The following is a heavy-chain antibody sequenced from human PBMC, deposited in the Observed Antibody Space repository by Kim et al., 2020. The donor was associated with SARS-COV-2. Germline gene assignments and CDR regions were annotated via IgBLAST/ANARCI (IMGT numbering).Heavy chain of an antibody. J-gene: IGHJ4*02. CDR3: ARGPFYYGSGTYLDY. CDR2: IYPTGST. CDR1: GGSISSGCYY. Sequence: SETLSLTCTVSGGSISSGCYYWSWIRQPAGKGLEWIGRIYPTGSTSYNPSLKSQVTISVDTSKNPFSLRLNSVTAADTAVYYCARGPFYYGSGTYLDYWGQGTLVTVSS. V-gene: IGHV4-61*02. D-gene: IGHD3-10*01.